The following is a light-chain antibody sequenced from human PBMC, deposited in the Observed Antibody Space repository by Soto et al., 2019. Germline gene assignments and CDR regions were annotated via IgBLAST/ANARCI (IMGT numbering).Light chain of an antibody. J-gene: IGKJ5*01. Sequence: DIQMTQSPSSLSVSVGDRVTITCRASQSISTYLNWYQQKPGKAPKLLIYAASTLQSGVPSRFSGSGSGTDFTLTISCLQSEDFATYYCQQYYSYPITFGQGTRLEIK. CDR1: QSISTY. V-gene: IGKV1-39*01. CDR2: AAS. CDR3: QQYYSYPIT.